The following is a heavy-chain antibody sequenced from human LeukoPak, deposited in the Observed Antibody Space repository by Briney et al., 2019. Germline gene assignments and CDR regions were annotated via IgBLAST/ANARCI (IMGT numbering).Heavy chain of an antibody. V-gene: IGHV3-23*01. Sequence: GGSLRLSCAASGFTFSSYAMSWVRQAPGKGLEWVSAISGSGGSTYYADSVKGRSTISRDNSKNTLYLQMNSLRAEDTAVYYCAKPKQQLVSQTYFDYWGQGTLVTVSS. CDR3: AKPKQQLVSQTYFDY. CDR1: GFTFSSYA. D-gene: IGHD6-13*01. CDR2: ISGSGGST. J-gene: IGHJ4*02.